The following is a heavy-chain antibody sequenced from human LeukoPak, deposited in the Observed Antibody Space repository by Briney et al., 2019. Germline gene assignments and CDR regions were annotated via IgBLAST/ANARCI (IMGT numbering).Heavy chain of an antibody. CDR1: GGSVSSGSYY. CDR2: IYYSGST. CDR3: ARDQLGSHDAFDI. Sequence: SETLSLTCTVSGGSVSSGSYYWSWIRQPPGKGLEWIGYIYYSGSTNYNPSLKSRVTISVDTSKNQFSLKLSSVTAADTAVYYCARDQLGSHDAFDIWGQGTMVTVSS. D-gene: IGHD1-26*01. J-gene: IGHJ3*02. V-gene: IGHV4-61*01.